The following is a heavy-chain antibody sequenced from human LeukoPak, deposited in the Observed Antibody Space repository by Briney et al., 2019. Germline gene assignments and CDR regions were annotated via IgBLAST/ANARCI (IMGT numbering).Heavy chain of an antibody. CDR2: INDSGST. CDR1: GGSLSGYY. Sequence: SETLSLTCAVYGGSLSGYYWSWIRQSPGKGLEWIGEINDSGSTNYNPSLKSRVTISVDTSKNQFSLKLTSVTAADTAVYYCARLVGSSWYREVLRGRDYWGQGTQVTVSS. J-gene: IGHJ4*02. CDR3: ARLVGSSWYREVLRGRDY. D-gene: IGHD6-13*01. V-gene: IGHV4-34*01.